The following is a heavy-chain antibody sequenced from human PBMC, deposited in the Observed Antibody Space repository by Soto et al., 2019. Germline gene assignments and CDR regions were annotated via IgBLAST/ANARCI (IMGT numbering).Heavy chain of an antibody. Sequence: WTWIRQPPGKGLEWIGYIYNSASTKYNPSLRGRVTIFGDTSENQFSLKLSFVTAADTAVYYCARGRFDYIWGSPAPYLDYWGQGALVTVSS. CDR3: ARGRFDYIWGSPAPYLDY. CDR2: IYNSAST. J-gene: IGHJ4*02. D-gene: IGHD3-16*01. V-gene: IGHV4-59*01.